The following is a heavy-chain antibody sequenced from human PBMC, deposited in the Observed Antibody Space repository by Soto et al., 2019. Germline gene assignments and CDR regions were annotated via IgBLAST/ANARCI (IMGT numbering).Heavy chain of an antibody. J-gene: IGHJ6*02. CDR2: IIPLFGKG. Sequence: AVKVSCKASGDMFRNSAFTWVRQAPGQGLEWMGVIIPLFGKGNDAQKFQGRVTFTADKSTSTLYMELTSLRSDDTAVYFCARARLSNGDPNIYFYYGLDVWGQGTTVTVSS. CDR1: GDMFRNSA. V-gene: IGHV1-69*06. D-gene: IGHD6-6*01. CDR3: ARARLSNGDPNIYFYYGLDV.